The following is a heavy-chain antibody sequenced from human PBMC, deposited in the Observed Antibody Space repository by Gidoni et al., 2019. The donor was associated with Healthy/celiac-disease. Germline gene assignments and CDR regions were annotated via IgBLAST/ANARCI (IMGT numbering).Heavy chain of an antibody. D-gene: IGHD3-22*01. J-gene: IGHJ4*02. CDR3: ARVWVVMGYLDY. V-gene: IGHV4-38-2*02. Sequence: QVQLQESGPGLVKPSETLSLTCTVSGYSISSGYYWGWIRQPPGKGLEWIGSIYHSGSTYYNPSLKSRVTISVDTSKNQFSLKLSSVTAADTAVYYCARVWVVMGYLDYWGQGTLVTVSS. CDR2: IYHSGST. CDR1: GYSISSGYY.